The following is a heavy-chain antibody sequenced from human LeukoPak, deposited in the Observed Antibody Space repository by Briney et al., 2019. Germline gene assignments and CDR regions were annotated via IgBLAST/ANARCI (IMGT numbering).Heavy chain of an antibody. Sequence: SETLSLTCAVYGGSFSGYYWSWIRQPPGKGLEWIGEINHSGSTTYNPSLKSRVTISVDTSKNQFSLKLSSVTAADTAVYYCARGLSSTSSARFDPWGQGTLVTVSS. V-gene: IGHV4-34*01. CDR2: INHSGST. D-gene: IGHD2-2*01. CDR1: GGSFSGYY. CDR3: ARGLSSTSSARFDP. J-gene: IGHJ5*02.